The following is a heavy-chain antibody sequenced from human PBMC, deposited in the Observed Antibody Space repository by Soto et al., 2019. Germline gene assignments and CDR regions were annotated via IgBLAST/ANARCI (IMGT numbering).Heavy chain of an antibody. CDR2: IIPIFGTA. CDR3: ARTQQWLVRNYYYGMDV. V-gene: IGHV1-69*13. Sequence: SVKVSCKASGGTFSSYAISWVRQAPGQGLEWMGGIIPIFGTANYAQKFQGRVTITADESTSTAYMELSSLRSEDTAVYYCARTQQWLVRNYYYGMDVWGQGTTVTVSS. CDR1: GGTFSSYA. D-gene: IGHD6-19*01. J-gene: IGHJ6*02.